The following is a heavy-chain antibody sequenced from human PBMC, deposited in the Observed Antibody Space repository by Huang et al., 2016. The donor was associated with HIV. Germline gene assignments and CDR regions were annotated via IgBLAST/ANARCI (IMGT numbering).Heavy chain of an antibody. CDR3: ARTSNWKAEYFRF. J-gene: IGHJ1*01. D-gene: IGHD1-20*01. CDR2: IIPIFGAA. CDR1: GGTFNRYG. Sequence: QVQLVQSGAEVKTPGSSVKVSCKASGGTFNRYGISWMRQAPGQGLEWTGGIIPIFGAANYAQKFQGRVTITAYESTNTAYMELSSLRIDDTAVYYCARTSNWKAEYFRFWGQGTLVTVAP. V-gene: IGHV1-69*13.